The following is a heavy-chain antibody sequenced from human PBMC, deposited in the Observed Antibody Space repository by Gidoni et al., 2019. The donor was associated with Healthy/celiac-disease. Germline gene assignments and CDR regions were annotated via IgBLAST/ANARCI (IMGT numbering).Heavy chain of an antibody. J-gene: IGHJ6*02. CDR1: GFTFSSYG. Sequence: GVVQPGRSLRLSCAASGFTFSSYGMHWVRQAPGKGLEWVAVISYDGSNKYYADSVKGRFTISRDNSKNTLYLQMNSLRAEDTAVYYCAKAPGYGDLDGMDVWGQGTTVTVSS. CDR3: AKAPGYGDLDGMDV. V-gene: IGHV3-30*18. CDR2: ISYDGSNK. D-gene: IGHD4-17*01.